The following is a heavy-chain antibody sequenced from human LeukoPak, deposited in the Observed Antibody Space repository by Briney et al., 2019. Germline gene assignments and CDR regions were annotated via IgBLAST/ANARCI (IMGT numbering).Heavy chain of an antibody. J-gene: IGHJ4*02. CDR2: IKQDGSEK. CDR1: GFTFSGYW. D-gene: IGHD4-17*01. V-gene: IGHV3-7*01. Sequence: GGSLRLSCGASGFTFSGYWMSWVRQAPGKGLEWVANIKQDGSEKYYVDSVKGRFTISRDNAKNSVYLQMNSLRAEDTAVYYCARRGATVTDDWGQGTLVTVSS. CDR3: ARRGATVTDD.